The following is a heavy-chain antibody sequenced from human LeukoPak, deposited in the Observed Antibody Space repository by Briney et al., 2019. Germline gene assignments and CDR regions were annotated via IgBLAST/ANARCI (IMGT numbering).Heavy chain of an antibody. J-gene: IGHJ4*02. Sequence: GGSLRLSCAASGFTFSSYRMNWVRQAPGKGLEWVSYISSSSSTIYYADSVKGRFTISRDNAKNSLYLQMNSLRAEDTAVYYCARGDCSGGSCYLSLTTIDYWGQGTLVTVSS. CDR2: ISSSSSTI. CDR1: GFTFSSYR. V-gene: IGHV3-48*01. D-gene: IGHD2-15*01. CDR3: ARGDCSGGSCYLSLTTIDY.